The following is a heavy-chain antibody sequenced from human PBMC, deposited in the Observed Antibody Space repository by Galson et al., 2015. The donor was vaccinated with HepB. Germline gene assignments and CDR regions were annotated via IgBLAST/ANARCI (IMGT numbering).Heavy chain of an antibody. Sequence: SVKVSCKASHYTFTNYGVAWVRQAPGQGLVWMGWISGYNGNTFRARKFQGRLTMTTETSTSTAYMDLRSLTSDDTAVYYCARVLGREGFKPPDYWGQGTLVIVSS. CDR2: ISGYNGNT. J-gene: IGHJ4*02. CDR1: HYTFTNYG. D-gene: IGHD5-24*01. V-gene: IGHV1-18*01. CDR3: ARVLGREGFKPPDY.